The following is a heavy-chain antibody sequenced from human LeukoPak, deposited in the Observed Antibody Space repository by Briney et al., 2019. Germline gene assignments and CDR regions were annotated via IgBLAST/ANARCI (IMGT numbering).Heavy chain of an antibody. Sequence: ASVKVSCKASGGTFISYAISWVGQAPGQGREGMGGIIPIFGTANYAQKFQGRVTITADESTSTAYMELSSLRSEDTAVYYCASGAVGYYYYGMDVWGKGTTVTVSS. D-gene: IGHD6-19*01. J-gene: IGHJ6*04. CDR2: IIPIFGTA. CDR1: GGTFISYA. V-gene: IGHV1-69*13. CDR3: ASGAVGYYYYGMDV.